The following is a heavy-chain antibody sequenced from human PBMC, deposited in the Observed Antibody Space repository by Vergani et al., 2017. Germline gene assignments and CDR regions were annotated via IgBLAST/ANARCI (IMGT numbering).Heavy chain of an antibody. J-gene: IGHJ4*02. V-gene: IGHV1-46*03. Sequence: QVQVVQSGAAVKKSGASVKVSCKTSGYTFSNYYMHWVRQAPGQGLEWMGIINPSGGHTNYAQKFQGRVTMTRDTSTSTVYMERSSLRSEDTAIYYCARGDYGGVTGYRDWGQGTLVTVSA. D-gene: IGHD3-9*01. CDR1: GYTFSNYY. CDR3: ARGDYGGVTGYRD. CDR2: INPSGGHT.